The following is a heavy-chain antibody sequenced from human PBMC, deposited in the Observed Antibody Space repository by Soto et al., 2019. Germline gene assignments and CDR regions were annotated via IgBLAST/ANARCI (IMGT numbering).Heavy chain of an antibody. CDR3: ARAGQWLVGFDY. J-gene: IGHJ4*01. Sequence: QVQLVQSGAEVKKPGASMKVSCKASGYTFTNYAIHWVRRAPGQRLEWMGWINAGNDNTKYSQKFQDRVTITRDTSASTAYMELSSLRSEDTAVYYCARAGQWLVGFDYWGHGTLVTVSS. CDR1: GYTFTNYA. D-gene: IGHD6-19*01. CDR2: INAGNDNT. V-gene: IGHV1-3*01.